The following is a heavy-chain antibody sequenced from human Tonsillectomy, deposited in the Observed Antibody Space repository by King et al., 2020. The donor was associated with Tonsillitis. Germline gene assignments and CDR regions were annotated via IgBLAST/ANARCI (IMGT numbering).Heavy chain of an antibody. J-gene: IGHJ4*02. V-gene: IGHV1-2*02. CDR3: ARRPITEEYSDLLTGYYFDY. CDR1: GYTFNDYD. CDR2: INPNSGGT. D-gene: IGHD3-9*01. Sequence: VQLVESGAEVKKPGASVMVSCTASGYTFNDYDVHWVRQAPGQGLEWMGWINPNSGGTNYAQKFQGRVTMTRDTSISTGFMELSRLRSDDTAVYYCARRPITEEYSDLLTGYYFDYWGQGPLVTVSS.